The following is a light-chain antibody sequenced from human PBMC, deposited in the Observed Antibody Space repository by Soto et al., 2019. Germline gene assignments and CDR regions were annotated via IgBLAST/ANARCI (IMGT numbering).Light chain of an antibody. CDR2: DVA. V-gene: IGLV2-14*01. Sequence: QSALTQPASVSGSPGQSITISCTGSSSDVGRYNYVSWYQQHPGKAPKLILYDVANRPSGISDRFSGSKSGNTASLTISGLQAEDEADYCSSYTSSSTPYVFGTGTKVTVL. CDR3: SSYTSSSTPYV. CDR1: SSDVGRYNY. J-gene: IGLJ1*01.